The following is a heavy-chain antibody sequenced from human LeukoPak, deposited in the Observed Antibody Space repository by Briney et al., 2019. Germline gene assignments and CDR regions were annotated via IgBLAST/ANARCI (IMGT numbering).Heavy chain of an antibody. CDR3: ARRAYYYDSSGYYYGPNWFDP. V-gene: IGHV4-34*01. CDR2: INHSGST. Sequence: SETLSLTCAVYGGSFSGYYWSWIRQPPGKGLEWIGEINHSGSTNYNPSLKSRVTISVDTSKNQFSLKLSSVTAADTAVYYCARRAYYYDSSGYYYGPNWFDPWGQGTLVTVSS. J-gene: IGHJ5*02. CDR1: GGSFSGYY. D-gene: IGHD3-22*01.